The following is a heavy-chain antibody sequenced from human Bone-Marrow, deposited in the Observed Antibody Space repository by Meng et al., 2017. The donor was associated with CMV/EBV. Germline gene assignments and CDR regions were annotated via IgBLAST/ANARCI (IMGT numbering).Heavy chain of an antibody. V-gene: IGHV3-64D*06. CDR1: GFTFSSYA. D-gene: IGHD3-16*01. CDR3: VKVQGDYCGTRFTWFDH. CDR2: ISANGGAT. Sequence: GGFLRFSCAAPGFTFSSYAMHWVRQAPGKGLKYVSAISANGGATFYADSVKGRFTISRDKSKNTLYLQKNSLSADDTAGSYFVKVQGDYCGTRFTWFDHWGQGTLVTVSS. J-gene: IGHJ5*02.